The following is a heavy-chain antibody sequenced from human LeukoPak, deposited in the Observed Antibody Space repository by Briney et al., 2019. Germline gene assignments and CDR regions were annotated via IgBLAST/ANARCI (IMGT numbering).Heavy chain of an antibody. V-gene: IGHV1-3*01. CDR2: INAGNGNA. Sequence: ASVKVSCKASGYTFTSYTIHWVRQAPGQRLEWMGGINAGNGNAKYSQKFQGRVPITRDTSASTAYMELSSLRSEDTAVYYCARGGGLTAVGDYWGQGTLVTVSS. CDR3: ARGGGLTAVGDY. D-gene: IGHD6-13*01. J-gene: IGHJ4*02. CDR1: GYTFTSYT.